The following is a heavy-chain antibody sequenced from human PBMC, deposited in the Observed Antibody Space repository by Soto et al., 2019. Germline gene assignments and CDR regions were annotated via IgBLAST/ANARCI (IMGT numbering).Heavy chain of an antibody. CDR1: GASIRSTDYY. Sequence: LSLTCTVSGASIRSTDYYWSWIRQAPGKGLEWIGYVYYTGSTYYNPSLMSRLTISVDTSKNQFSLKLTSVTAAETAVYYCVRTARQGAVAPHWFDRWGQGTQVTVSS. J-gene: IGHJ5*02. CDR3: VRTARQGAVAPHWFDR. D-gene: IGHD2-21*02. V-gene: IGHV4-30-4*01. CDR2: VYYTGST.